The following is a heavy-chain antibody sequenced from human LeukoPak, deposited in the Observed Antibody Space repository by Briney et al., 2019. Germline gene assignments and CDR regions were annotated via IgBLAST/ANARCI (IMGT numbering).Heavy chain of an antibody. CDR3: ASGGWYRGY. J-gene: IGHJ4*02. CDR2: INHPGTT. D-gene: IGHD2-15*01. CDR1: GGSFSGYY. V-gene: IGHV4-34*01. Sequence: PSETLSLTCAVYGGSFSGYYWTWVRQTPGKGLEWIGEINHPGTTNYNPSLDIRVTISVDPSKNHFSLDLTSVTAADTAVYYCASGGWYRGYWGQGTLVTVSS.